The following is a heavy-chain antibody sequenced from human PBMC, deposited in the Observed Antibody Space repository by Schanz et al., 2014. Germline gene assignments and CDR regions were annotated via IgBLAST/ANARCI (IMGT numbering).Heavy chain of an antibody. V-gene: IGHV4-30-4*07. CDR1: GGSISSGGYS. D-gene: IGHD1-1*01. Sequence: QVQLQESGPGLVKPSQTLSLTCAVSGGSISSGGYSWNWIRQPPGKGPEWIVYIYYSGSTYYNPSLKSRVTISVETSKNQFSLKLSSVTAADTAVYYCARGGRTTYNYYYGMDVWGQGTTVTVSS. CDR2: IYYSGST. J-gene: IGHJ6*02. CDR3: ARGGRTTYNYYYGMDV.